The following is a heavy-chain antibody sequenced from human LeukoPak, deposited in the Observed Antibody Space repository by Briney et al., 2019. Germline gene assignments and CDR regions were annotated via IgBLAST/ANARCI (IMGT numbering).Heavy chain of an antibody. CDR2: ISGSGGST. CDR3: AKSHYYGSGSYYLDY. Sequence: PGGSLRLPCAASGFTFSSYAMSWVRQAPGKGLEWVSAISGSGGSTYYADSVKGRFTISRDNSKNTLYLQMNSLRAEDTAVYYCAKSHYYGSGSYYLDYWGQGTLVTVSS. V-gene: IGHV3-23*01. CDR1: GFTFSSYA. J-gene: IGHJ4*02. D-gene: IGHD3-10*01.